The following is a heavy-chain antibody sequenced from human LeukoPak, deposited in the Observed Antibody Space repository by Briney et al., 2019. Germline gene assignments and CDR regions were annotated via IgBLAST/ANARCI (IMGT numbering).Heavy chain of an antibody. CDR3: ARGPTLLWFGELQNSFDY. D-gene: IGHD3-10*01. J-gene: IGHJ4*02. CDR2: IIPIFGTA. Sequence: SVKVSCKASGGTFSSYAISWVRQAPGQGLEWMGGIIPIFGTANYAQKFQGRVTITADESTSTAHMELSSLRSDDTAVYYCARGPTLLWFGELQNSFDYWGQGTLVTVSS. V-gene: IGHV1-69*01. CDR1: GGTFSSYA.